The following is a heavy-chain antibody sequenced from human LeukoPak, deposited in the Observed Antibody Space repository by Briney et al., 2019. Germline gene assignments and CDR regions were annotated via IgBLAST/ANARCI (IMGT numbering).Heavy chain of an antibody. CDR3: TRGRGDCSSTSCLLQYYYYYYMDV. V-gene: IGHV3-49*03. J-gene: IGHJ6*03. CDR2: IRSKAYGGTT. CDR1: GFTFGDYA. Sequence: TGGSLRLSCTTSGFTFGDYAMSWFRQAPGKGLEWVGFIRSKAYGGTTEYAASVKGRFTISRDDSKSIAYLQMNSLKTEDTAVYYCTRGRGDCSSTSCLLQYYYYYYMDVWGKGTTVTVSS. D-gene: IGHD2-2*01.